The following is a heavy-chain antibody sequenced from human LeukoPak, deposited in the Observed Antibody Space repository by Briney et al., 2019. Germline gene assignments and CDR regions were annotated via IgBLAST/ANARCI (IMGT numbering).Heavy chain of an antibody. J-gene: IGHJ2*01. Sequence: PSETLSRTCTVSGDSISGYYWSWIRQPPGKGLDWIAYIHYSGSTNYSPSLRSRVTISVDTSKNQFSLKLSSVTAADTAVYYCARHTYHSDSSGYSNWFFDIWGRGTLVTVSS. CDR3: ARHTYHSDSSGYSNWFFDI. D-gene: IGHD3-22*01. CDR1: GDSISGYY. CDR2: IHYSGST. V-gene: IGHV4-59*08.